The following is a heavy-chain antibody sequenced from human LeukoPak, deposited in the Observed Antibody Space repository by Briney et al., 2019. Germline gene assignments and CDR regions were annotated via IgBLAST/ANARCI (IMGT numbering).Heavy chain of an antibody. CDR3: ARVLPTYVASSSIGDAFDI. D-gene: IGHD3-16*01. CDR2: IGTAGDT. V-gene: IGHV3-13*01. CDR1: GFTFSSYD. J-gene: IGHJ3*02. Sequence: GGSLRLSCAASGFTFSSYDMHWVRQATGKGLEWVSAIGTAGDTYYPGSVKGRFTISRENAKNSLYLQMNSLRAEDTAVYYCARVLPTYVASSSIGDAFDIWGQGTMVTVPS.